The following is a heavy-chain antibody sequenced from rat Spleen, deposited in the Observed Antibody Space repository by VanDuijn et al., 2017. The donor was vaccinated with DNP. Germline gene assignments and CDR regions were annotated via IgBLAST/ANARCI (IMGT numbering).Heavy chain of an antibody. Sequence: EVQLVESGGGLVQPGRSMKLSCTASGFTFSKYYMAWVRQAPTKGLEWVASISNGGGNTYYRDSVKGRFSVSRDNAKSTLYLQMDSLRSEDTATYYCARHEFYHGSFDYWGQGVMVPVSS. CDR2: ISNGGGNT. CDR3: ARHEFYHGSFDY. D-gene: IGHD1-12*03. CDR1: GFTFSKYY. V-gene: IGHV5-25*01. J-gene: IGHJ2*01.